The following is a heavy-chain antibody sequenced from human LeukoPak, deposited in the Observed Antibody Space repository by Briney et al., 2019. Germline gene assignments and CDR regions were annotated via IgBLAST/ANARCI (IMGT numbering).Heavy chain of an antibody. D-gene: IGHD1-20*01. CDR2: ISSSSSTI. CDR1: GFTFSSYS. CDR3: ARDNWNLDY. J-gene: IGHJ4*02. V-gene: IGHV3-48*04. Sequence: GGSLRLSCAASGFTFSSYSMNWVRQAPGKGLEWVSYISSSSSTIYYADSVKGRFTISRDNAKNSLYLRMNSLRAEDTAVYYCARDNWNLDYWGQGTLVTVSS.